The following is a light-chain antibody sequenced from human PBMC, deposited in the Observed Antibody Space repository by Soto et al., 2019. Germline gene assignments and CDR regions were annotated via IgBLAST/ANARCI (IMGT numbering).Light chain of an antibody. CDR1: QSVFYGSNNKNY. CDR3: QQYYISPVT. Sequence: DIVMTQSPDSLAVSLGERATINCKSSQSVFYGSNNKNYLAWYQQKPGQPPKLLIYWASTRESGVPDRFSGSGSGTDFILTISRLQAEDVAVYDCQQYYISPVTFGSGTRVHVK. CDR2: WAS. J-gene: IGKJ3*01. V-gene: IGKV4-1*01.